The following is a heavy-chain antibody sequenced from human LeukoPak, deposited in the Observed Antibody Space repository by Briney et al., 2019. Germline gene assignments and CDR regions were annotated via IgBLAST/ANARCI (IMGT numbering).Heavy chain of an antibody. Sequence: ETLSLTCTVSGGSMKNYYWIWIRQSPGKGLEWIGYIYYSGSTNYNPSLKSRVTISVDTSKNQFSLKLSSVTAADTAVYYCARAGYCSSTSCQWVPLVWGQGTTVAVSS. V-gene: IGHV4-59*01. CDR3: ARAGYCSSTSCQWVPLV. CDR1: GGSMKNYY. D-gene: IGHD2-2*03. J-gene: IGHJ6*02. CDR2: IYYSGST.